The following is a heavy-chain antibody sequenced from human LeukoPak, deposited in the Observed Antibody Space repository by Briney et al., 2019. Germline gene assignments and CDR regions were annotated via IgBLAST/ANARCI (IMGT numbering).Heavy chain of an antibody. V-gene: IGHV1-69*04. CDR3: ASEAAEYYYDSSGHYDY. J-gene: IGHJ4*02. D-gene: IGHD3-22*01. CDR2: IIPILGIA. Sequence: SVKVSCKASGGTFSSYAISWVRQAPGQGLEWMGRIIPILGIANYAQKFQGRVTITADKSTSTAYMELSSLRSEDTAVYYCASEAAEYYYDSSGHYDYWGQGTLVTVSS. CDR1: GGTFSSYA.